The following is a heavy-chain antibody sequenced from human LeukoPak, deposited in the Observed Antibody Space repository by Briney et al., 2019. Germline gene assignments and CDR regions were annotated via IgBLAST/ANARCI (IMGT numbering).Heavy chain of an antibody. D-gene: IGHD5-12*01. CDR3: ANERGYSGYDGGYYFDY. CDR2: IIPIFGTA. CDR1: GGTFSNYA. Sequence: EASVKVSCKATGGTFSNYAISWVRQAPGQGLEWMGGIIPIFGTANYAQKFQGRVTITTDESTSTAYMELSSLRSEDTAVYYRANERGYSGYDGGYYFDYWGQGTLVTVSS. V-gene: IGHV1-69*05. J-gene: IGHJ4*02.